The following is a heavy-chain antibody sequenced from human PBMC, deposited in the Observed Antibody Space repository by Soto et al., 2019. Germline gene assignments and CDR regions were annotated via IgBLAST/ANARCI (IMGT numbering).Heavy chain of an antibody. Sequence: QVQLVQSGAEVKKPGSSVKVSCKASGGTFSSYAISWVRQAPGQGLEWMGGLIPIFGTANYAQKFQGRVTITADESTSTSYMELSSLRSEDTAVYYCARVYTFGSCYYNNWFDPWGQGTLVTVSS. CDR1: GGTFSSYA. CDR2: LIPIFGTA. J-gene: IGHJ5*02. CDR3: ARVYTFGSCYYNNWFDP. D-gene: IGHD3-3*01. V-gene: IGHV1-69*01.